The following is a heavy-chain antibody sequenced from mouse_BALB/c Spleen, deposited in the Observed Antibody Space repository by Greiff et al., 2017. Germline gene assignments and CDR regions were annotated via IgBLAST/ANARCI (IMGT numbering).Heavy chain of an antibody. J-gene: IGHJ3*01. CDR3: TRPYYYGSSPFAY. CDR2: IRLKSNNYAT. D-gene: IGHD1-1*01. Sequence: EVQLVESGGGLVQPGGSMKLSCVASGFTFSNYWMNWVRQSPEKGLEWVAEIRLKSNNYATHYAESVKGRFTISRDDSKSSVYLQMNNLRAEDTGIYYCTRPYYYGSSPFAYWGQGTLVTVSA. CDR1: GFTFSNYW. V-gene: IGHV6-6*02.